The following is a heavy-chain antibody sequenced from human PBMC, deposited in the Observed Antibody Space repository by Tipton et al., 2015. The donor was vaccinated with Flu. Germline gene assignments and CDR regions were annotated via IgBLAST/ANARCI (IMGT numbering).Heavy chain of an antibody. D-gene: IGHD3-10*02. J-gene: IGHJ4*02. CDR1: GGSIRSSSDY. V-gene: IGHV4-39*01. CDR3: ARHTGDSVRGVIDY. Sequence: PGLVKPSETLSLTCSVSGGSIRSSSDYWGWIRQPPGKGLEWIGSIYSSGTTYYNPSLKSRVTMSLDTSKNQFSLKMTSVTATDTAVYYCARHTGDSVRGVIDYWGQGTLVTVSS. CDR2: IYSSGTT.